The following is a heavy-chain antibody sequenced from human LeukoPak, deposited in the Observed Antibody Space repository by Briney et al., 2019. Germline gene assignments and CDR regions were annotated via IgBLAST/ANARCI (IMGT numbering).Heavy chain of an antibody. J-gene: IGHJ4*02. V-gene: IGHV3-15*07. CDR3: STLTSRGLSDS. CDR1: GFTSTNAW. D-gene: IGHD1-20*01. CDR2: IKSKADGETI. Sequence: PGGSLRLSCAASGFTSTNAWMNWVRQAPGKGLEWVGRIKSKADGETIDYAAPVKGRFTFSRDDSKSMLYLQMNSLKSEDTAVYYCSTLTSRGLSDSWGQGTLVTVSS.